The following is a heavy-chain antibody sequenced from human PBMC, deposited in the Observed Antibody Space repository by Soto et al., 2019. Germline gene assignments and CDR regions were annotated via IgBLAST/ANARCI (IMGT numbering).Heavy chain of an antibody. Sequence: LXLSCAASRVTFSDYYMTWIRQAPGKGLEWVSYISSSGTGIYYPDAVKGRFTISRDNAKNSLYLQMSSLRAEDTAVYYCARAYSEAFDLRGQGTMVTVSS. CDR3: ARAYSEAFDL. CDR2: ISSSGTGI. V-gene: IGHV3-11*01. J-gene: IGHJ3*01. CDR1: RVTFSDYY. D-gene: IGHD2-15*01.